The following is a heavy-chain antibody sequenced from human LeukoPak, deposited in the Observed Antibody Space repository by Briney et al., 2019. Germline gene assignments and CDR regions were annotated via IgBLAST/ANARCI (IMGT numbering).Heavy chain of an antibody. J-gene: IGHJ2*01. CDR3: ARTSGWRINCYFDL. CDR1: GGSISSSSYY. V-gene: IGHV4-39*01. Sequence: SETLSLTCTVSGGSISSSSYYWGWIRQPPGKGLEWIGSIYYSGSTHYNPSLKSRATISVDTSKNQFSLKLNSVTAADTAVYYCARTSGWRINCYFDLWGRGTLVTVSS. D-gene: IGHD6-19*01. CDR2: IYYSGST.